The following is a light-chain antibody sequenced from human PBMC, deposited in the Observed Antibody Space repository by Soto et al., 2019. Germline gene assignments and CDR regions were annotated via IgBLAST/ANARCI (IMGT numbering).Light chain of an antibody. CDR3: QQYGSSIFT. CDR1: QSVSSSY. Sequence: EIVLTQSPGTLSLSPGERATLSCRASQSVSSSYLGWYQQKPGQAPRLLIYGASTRATGIPDRFSGSGSGTDFNLTISRLEPEDFAVDYCQQYGSSIFTFGPGTKVDIK. V-gene: IGKV3-20*01. J-gene: IGKJ3*01. CDR2: GAS.